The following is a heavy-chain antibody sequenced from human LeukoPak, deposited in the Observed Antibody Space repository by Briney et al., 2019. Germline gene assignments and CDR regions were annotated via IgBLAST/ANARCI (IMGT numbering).Heavy chain of an antibody. CDR1: GFTFSSYA. CDR2: ISGSGGST. CDR3: AKAGEDFSSTSCYTPPHFQH. Sequence: GGSLRLSCAASGFTFSSYAMSWVRQAPGKGLEWVSAISGSGGSTYYADSVKGRFTISRDNSKNTLYLQMNSLRAEDTAVYYCAKAGEDFSSTSCYTPPHFQHWGQGTLVTDSP. J-gene: IGHJ1*01. V-gene: IGHV3-23*01. D-gene: IGHD2-2*02.